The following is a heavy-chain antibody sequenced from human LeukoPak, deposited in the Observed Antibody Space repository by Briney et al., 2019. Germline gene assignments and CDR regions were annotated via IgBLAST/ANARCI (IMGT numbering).Heavy chain of an antibody. V-gene: IGHV1-8*01. CDR2: MNPNSGNT. Sequence: GASVKVSCKASGYTFTSYDINWVRQATGQGLEWMGWMNPNSGNTGYAQKFQGRVTMTRDTSISTAYMELSRLRSDDTAVYYCARGQTVTYRKDQRTKTAAAFDIWGQGTMVTVSS. D-gene: IGHD2-15*01. CDR1: GYTFTSYD. CDR3: ARGQTVTYRKDQRTKTAAAFDI. J-gene: IGHJ3*02.